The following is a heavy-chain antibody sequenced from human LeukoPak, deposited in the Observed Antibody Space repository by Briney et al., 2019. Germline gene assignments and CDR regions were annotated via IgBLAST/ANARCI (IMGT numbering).Heavy chain of an antibody. D-gene: IGHD3-9*01. Sequence: GASVKVSCKASGDTFSSYAISWVRQAPGQGLEWMGRIIPILGIANYAQKFQGRVTITADKSTSTAYMELSSLRSEDTAVYYCAREGGAVDILTGYFANYFDYWGQGTLVTVSS. J-gene: IGHJ4*02. CDR1: GDTFSSYA. CDR2: IIPILGIA. CDR3: AREGGAVDILTGYFANYFDY. V-gene: IGHV1-69*04.